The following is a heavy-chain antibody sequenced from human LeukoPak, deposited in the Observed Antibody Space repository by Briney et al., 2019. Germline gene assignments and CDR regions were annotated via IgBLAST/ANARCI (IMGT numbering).Heavy chain of an antibody. J-gene: IGHJ4*02. CDR1: GYSFADYY. CDR2: MNPKRGDT. V-gene: IGHV1-2*02. CDR3: ARNKEGKSLDY. Sequence: ASVKVSCKASGYSFADYYIHWVRQAPGQGLEWMAWMNPKRGDTSYTQKFQGRVTMTRDTSISTAYMELSRLRFDDAAVYYCARNKEGKSLDYWGQGTLVTVSS.